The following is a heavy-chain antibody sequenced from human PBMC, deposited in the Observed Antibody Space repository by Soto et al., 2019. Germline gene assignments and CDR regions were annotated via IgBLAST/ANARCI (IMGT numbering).Heavy chain of an antibody. CDR3: ASRTIFGVVKAARY. Sequence: SETLSLTCAVYGGSFSGYYWSWIRQPPGKGLEWIGEINHSGSTNYNPSLKSRVTISVDTSKNQFSLKLSSVTAADTAVYYCASRTIFGVVKAARYWGQGTLVTVSS. CDR1: GGSFSGYY. CDR2: INHSGST. D-gene: IGHD3-3*01. V-gene: IGHV4-34*01. J-gene: IGHJ4*02.